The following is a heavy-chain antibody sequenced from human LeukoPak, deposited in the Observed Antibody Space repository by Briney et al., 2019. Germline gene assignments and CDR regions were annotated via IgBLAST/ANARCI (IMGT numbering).Heavy chain of an antibody. Sequence: GASVKVSCTASGYTFTGYYMHWVRQAPGQGLEWMGRINPNSGGTNYAQKFQGRVTMTRDTSISTAYMELSRLRSDDTAVYYCARVSFYYDSSGYIDYWGQGTLVTVSS. CDR1: GYTFTGYY. V-gene: IGHV1-2*06. CDR3: ARVSFYYDSSGYIDY. CDR2: INPNSGGT. D-gene: IGHD3-22*01. J-gene: IGHJ4*02.